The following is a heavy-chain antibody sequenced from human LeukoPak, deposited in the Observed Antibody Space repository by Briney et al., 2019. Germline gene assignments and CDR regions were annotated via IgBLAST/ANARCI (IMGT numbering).Heavy chain of an antibody. V-gene: IGHV4-59*01. CDR3: ARNLAADGSRYFDL. D-gene: IGHD6-25*01. Sequence: SETLSLTCTVSGASISSYYWSWIRQPPGKGLEWIGYIHYSGSSNYNPSLKSRATISIDTSKKQFSLKLTSVTAADTAVYYCARNLAADGSRYFDLWGRGTLVTVSS. J-gene: IGHJ2*01. CDR2: IHYSGSS. CDR1: GASISSYY.